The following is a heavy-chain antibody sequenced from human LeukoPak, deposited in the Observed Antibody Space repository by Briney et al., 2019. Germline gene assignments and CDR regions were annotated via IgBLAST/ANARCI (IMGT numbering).Heavy chain of an antibody. D-gene: IGHD5/OR15-5a*01. V-gene: IGHV5-51*01. CDR1: GYSFTNYW. CDR3: AKTIASLGSGARYFDP. CDR2: MHPGESEI. Sequence: GASLQISCKASGYSFTNYWIAWVRQQPGKGLEWMGIMHPGESEINYSPSFEGQVTISADTSISTACLEWYSLKASDSAIYYCAKTIASLGSGARYFDPWGQGTMITVSS. J-gene: IGHJ5*02.